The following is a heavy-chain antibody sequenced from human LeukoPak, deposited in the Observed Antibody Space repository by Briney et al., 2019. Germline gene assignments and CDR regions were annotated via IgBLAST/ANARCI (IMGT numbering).Heavy chain of an antibody. CDR2: IFHNGIT. J-gene: IGHJ5*02. Sequence: SETLSLTCAVSGFSISSGYFWAWIRQSPGKGLEWIGSIFHNGITYYNPSLKSRITISVDTSKNQFSLRLSSVTAADTAVYYCARGLGSSSWYNWFDPWGQGTLVTVSS. D-gene: IGHD6-13*01. V-gene: IGHV4-38-2*01. CDR3: ARGLGSSSWYNWFDP. CDR1: GFSISSGYF.